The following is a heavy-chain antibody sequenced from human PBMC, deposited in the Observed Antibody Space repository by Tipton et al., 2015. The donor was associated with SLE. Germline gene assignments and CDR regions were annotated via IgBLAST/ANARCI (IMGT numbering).Heavy chain of an antibody. CDR3: GRHKTATRAFDF. D-gene: IGHD1-1*01. V-gene: IGHV4-34*01. CDR1: GGSFSDYY. CDR2: INDSGTT. J-gene: IGHJ3*01. Sequence: TLSLTCDVYGGSFSDYYWGWIRQPPGKGLEWIGEINDSGTTHYNPSLKSRVTISIDTSENQFSLKLTSMTAADTAVYYCGRHKTATRAFDFWGQGTLVTVSS.